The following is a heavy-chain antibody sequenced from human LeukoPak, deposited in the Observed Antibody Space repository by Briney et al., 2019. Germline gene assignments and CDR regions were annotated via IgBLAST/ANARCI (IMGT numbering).Heavy chain of an antibody. Sequence: PGGSLRLSCAASGFTFSSYAMNWVRQAPGEGLEWVSVISGSGSTTYYADSVKGRFTVSRDNSKNTLSLQMNSLRAEDTAVYYCATSFGPGIAAAGTGADWGQGTLVTVSS. CDR3: ATSFGPGIAAAGTGAD. J-gene: IGHJ4*02. CDR1: GFTFSSYA. CDR2: ISGSGSTT. D-gene: IGHD6-13*01. V-gene: IGHV3-23*01.